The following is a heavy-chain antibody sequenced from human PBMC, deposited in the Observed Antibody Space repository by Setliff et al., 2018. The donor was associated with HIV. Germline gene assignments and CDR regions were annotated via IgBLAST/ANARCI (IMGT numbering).Heavy chain of an antibody. CDR1: GGTFRSHE. Sequence: ASVKVSCKASGGTFRSHEISWVRQAPGQGLEWMGGIVPILNTGNYAPRFQGRVTITADESTTTAYMELSSLRSEDTAVYYCARIPNHSSGFDYWGQGTPVTVSS. CDR3: ARIPNHSSGFDY. CDR2: IVPILNTG. J-gene: IGHJ4*02. D-gene: IGHD3-22*01. V-gene: IGHV1-69*13.